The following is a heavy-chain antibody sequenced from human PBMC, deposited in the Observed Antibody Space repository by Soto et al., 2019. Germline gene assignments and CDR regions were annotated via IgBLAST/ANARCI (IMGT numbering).Heavy chain of an antibody. Sequence: SETLSLTCTVSGGSVSSGSYYWSWIRQPPGKGLEWIGYIYYSGSTNYNPSLKSRVTISVDTSKNQFSLKLSSVTAADTAVYYCARSNLYGSGGYALDVWGQGTTVTVSS. V-gene: IGHV4-61*01. D-gene: IGHD3-10*01. CDR1: GGSVSSGSYY. CDR3: ARSNLYGSGGYALDV. CDR2: IYYSGST. J-gene: IGHJ6*02.